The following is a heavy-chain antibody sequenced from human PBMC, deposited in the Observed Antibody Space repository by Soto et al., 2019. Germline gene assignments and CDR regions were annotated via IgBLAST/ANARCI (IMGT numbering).Heavy chain of an antibody. J-gene: IGHJ4*02. CDR3: VHKGGGDRILDY. Sequence: QITLKESGPALVKPTQTLTLTCTFSGFSLSTSGVGVGWIRQPPGEALEWLALIYWDDYKHFSPSLESRLTIPKDTSKNQVVLTVTNMDPVDTATYYCVHKGGGDRILDYWGQGTLVTVSS. CDR1: GFSLSTSGVG. D-gene: IGHD3-16*01. V-gene: IGHV2-5*02. CDR2: IYWDDYK.